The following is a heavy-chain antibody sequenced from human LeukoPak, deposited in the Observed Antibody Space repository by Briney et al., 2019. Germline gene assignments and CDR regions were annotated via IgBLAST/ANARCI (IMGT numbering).Heavy chain of an antibody. Sequence: PPGGSLRLSCEGSGFPFGSYVMSWVRQAPGKGLEWIAYINHNAEMIFYPDFVKGRFIISRDNPKKSLYLQMNALRYEDTAIYYCARDHDWAFDLWGQGTLVTVSS. CDR2: INHNAEMI. CDR3: ARDHDWAFDL. D-gene: IGHD3-9*01. CDR1: GFPFGSYV. J-gene: IGHJ4*02. V-gene: IGHV3-48*02.